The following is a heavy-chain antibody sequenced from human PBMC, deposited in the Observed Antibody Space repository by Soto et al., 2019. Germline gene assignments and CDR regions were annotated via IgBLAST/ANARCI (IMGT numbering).Heavy chain of an antibody. J-gene: IGHJ3*02. CDR1: GFAFGNYP. Sequence: EAQLLQSGGGLVPPGGSLRLSCVASGFAFGNYPMAWVRQTPGKGLQWITTISGSGGMTDYEDSVRGRFTVSIDQSKDTVNLKMTRLRADDTAVYYCAKDRTMARGIRAFDIWGQGTTVTISS. CDR3: AKDRTMARGIRAFDI. CDR2: ISGSGGMT. D-gene: IGHD3-10*01. V-gene: IGHV3-23*01.